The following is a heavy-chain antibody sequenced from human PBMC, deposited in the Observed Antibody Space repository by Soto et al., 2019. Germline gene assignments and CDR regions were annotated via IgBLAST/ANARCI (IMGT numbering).Heavy chain of an antibody. D-gene: IGHD5-18*01. J-gene: IGHJ4*02. CDR1: GGTFSTYA. Sequence: QVQLVQSGAEVNKPESSVKVSCKAPGGTFSTYAISWVRQAPGQGLEWMEGIIPMFGTANYAQRFQDRVTITADESTNTVYMELSSLRSEDTAVYFCASGIQLWLRRINNGYSGWGQGTLVTVSS. CDR2: IIPMFGTA. CDR3: ASGIQLWLRRINNGYSG. V-gene: IGHV1-69*12.